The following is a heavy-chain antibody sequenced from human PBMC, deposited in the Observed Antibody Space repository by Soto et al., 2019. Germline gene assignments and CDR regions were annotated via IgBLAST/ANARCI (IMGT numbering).Heavy chain of an antibody. CDR1: GFTFSSYA. Sequence: GGSLRLSCAASGFTFSSYAMSWVRQAPGKGLEWVSAISGSGGSTYYADSVKGRFTISRDNSKNTLYLQMNSLRVEDTAVYYCAKDGVYDSSGYSNFDYWGQGTLVTVSS. J-gene: IGHJ4*02. CDR2: ISGSGGST. V-gene: IGHV3-23*01. D-gene: IGHD3-22*01. CDR3: AKDGVYDSSGYSNFDY.